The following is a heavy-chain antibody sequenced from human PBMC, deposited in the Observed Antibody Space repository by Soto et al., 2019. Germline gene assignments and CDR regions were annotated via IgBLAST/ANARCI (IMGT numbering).Heavy chain of an antibody. Sequence: TLSLTCAVSGGSINSECYSWSWVRQSPGKGLEWIGCIYPSGTTYDNPSLQSRLTISADMSKNQFSLKLKSVTAADTAVYYCVRETYSNRGRHGFDTWGRGTLVTVSS. V-gene: IGHV4-30-2*05. CDR3: VRETYSNRGRHGFDT. J-gene: IGHJ5*02. CDR1: GGSINSECYS. CDR2: IYPSGTT. D-gene: IGHD6-13*01.